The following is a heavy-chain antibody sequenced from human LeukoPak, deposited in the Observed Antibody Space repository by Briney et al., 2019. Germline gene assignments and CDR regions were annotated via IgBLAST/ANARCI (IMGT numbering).Heavy chain of an antibody. V-gene: IGHV4-34*01. Sequence: SETLSLTCAVYGGSFSGYYWSWIRQPPGKGLEWIGEINHSGSTNYNPSLKSRVTISVDTSKNQFSLKLSSVTAADTAVYYCARDSSGWYKHLNYFDYWGQGTLVTVSS. CDR3: ARDSSGWYKHLNYFDY. D-gene: IGHD6-19*01. CDR1: GGSFSGYY. J-gene: IGHJ4*02. CDR2: INHSGST.